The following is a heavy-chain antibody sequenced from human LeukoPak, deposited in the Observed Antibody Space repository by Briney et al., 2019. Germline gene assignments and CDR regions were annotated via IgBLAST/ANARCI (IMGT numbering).Heavy chain of an antibody. V-gene: IGHV4-59*01. CDR3: ARVGSGNWFDP. Sequence: SETLSLTCTVSGGSISTYYWSWIRQPPGKGLEWIGYIYYSGSTNYNPSLKSRVTISVDTSKNQFSLKLSSVTAADTAVYYCARVGSGNWFDPWGQGTLVTVSS. J-gene: IGHJ5*02. CDR2: IYYSGST. D-gene: IGHD3-10*01. CDR1: GGSISTYY.